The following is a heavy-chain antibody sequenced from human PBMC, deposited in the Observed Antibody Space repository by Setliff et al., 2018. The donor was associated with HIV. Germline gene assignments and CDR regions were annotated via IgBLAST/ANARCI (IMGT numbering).Heavy chain of an antibody. CDR1: GGSISSHY. CDR2: INHSGSS. Sequence: KTSETLSLTCTVSGGSISSHYWSWIRQPPGKGLEWTGEINHSGSSNYNPSLKSRVTISVDTSKNQFSLKLTSVTAADTAVYYCGRLSETAMASFDSWGQGTLVTV. J-gene: IGHJ4*02. CDR3: GRLSETAMASFDS. V-gene: IGHV4-59*08. D-gene: IGHD5-18*01.